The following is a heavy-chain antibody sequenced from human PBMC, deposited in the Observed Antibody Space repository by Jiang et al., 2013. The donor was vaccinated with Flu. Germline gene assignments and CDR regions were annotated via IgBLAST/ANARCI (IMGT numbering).Heavy chain of an antibody. Sequence: VQLLESGAEVKKPGASVKVSCKASGYTFTGYYMHWVRQAPGRGLEWMGWINPNSGGTNYAQKFQGWVTMTRDTSISTAYMELSRLRSDDTAVYYCARVRITMIVVVIRSFDYVGPGNPGHRLL. CDR2: INPNSGGT. J-gene: IGHJ4*02. V-gene: IGHV1-2*04. D-gene: IGHD3-22*01. CDR3: ARVRITMIVVVIRSFDY. CDR1: GYTFTGYY.